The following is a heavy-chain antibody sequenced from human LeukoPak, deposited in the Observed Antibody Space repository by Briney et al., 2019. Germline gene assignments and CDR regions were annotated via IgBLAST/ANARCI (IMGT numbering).Heavy chain of an antibody. CDR3: ARGAGSSWSGLIDY. D-gene: IGHD6-13*01. J-gene: IGHJ4*02. Sequence: PGGSLRLFCAASGFTFSNYWMHWVRQAPGKGLVWVSRINSDGNSTRYADSVKGRFTISRDNAKNTLYLQMKSLRAEDTAVYYCARGAGSSWSGLIDYWGQGTLVTVSS. CDR2: INSDGNST. V-gene: IGHV3-74*01. CDR1: GFTFSNYW.